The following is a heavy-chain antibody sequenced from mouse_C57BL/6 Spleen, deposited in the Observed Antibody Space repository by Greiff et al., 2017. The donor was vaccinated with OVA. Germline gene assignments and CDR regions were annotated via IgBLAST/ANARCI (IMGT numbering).Heavy chain of an antibody. J-gene: IGHJ1*03. CDR3: ARPIYYCNYVYFDV. CDR2: INPSSGYP. V-gene: IGHV1-7*01. CDR1: GYTFTSYW. D-gene: IGHD2-1*01. Sequence: LVESGAELAKPGASVKLSCKASGYTFTSYWMHWVKQRPGQGLEWIGYINPSSGYPKYNQKFKAKATLTADKSSSTAYMQLSSLTYEDSAVYYGARPIYYCNYVYFDVWGTGTTVTVSS.